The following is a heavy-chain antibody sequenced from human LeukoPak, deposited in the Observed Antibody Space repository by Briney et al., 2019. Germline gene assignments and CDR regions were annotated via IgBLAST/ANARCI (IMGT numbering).Heavy chain of an antibody. CDR2: IYYSGST. V-gene: IGHV4-30-4*01. CDR1: GGSISSGDYY. CDR3: ARDRRITMVRGVISGFDY. Sequence: SETLSLTCTVSGGSISSGDYYWSWIRQPPGKGLEWIGYIYYSGSTYYNPSLKSRVTISVDTSKNQFSLKLSSVTAADTAVYYCARDRRITMVRGVISGFDYWGQGTLVTVSS. D-gene: IGHD3-10*01. J-gene: IGHJ4*02.